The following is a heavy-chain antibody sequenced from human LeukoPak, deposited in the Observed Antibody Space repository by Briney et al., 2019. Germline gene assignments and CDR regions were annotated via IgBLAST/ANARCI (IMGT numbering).Heavy chain of an antibody. CDR2: IKQDGSEK. CDR1: GFTFSSYW. D-gene: IGHD1-26*01. CDR3: ARGMGASI. J-gene: IGHJ3*02. Sequence: PGGSLRLSCAASGFTFSSYWMTWVRQAPGKGLEWVANIKQDGSEKYYVDSVKGRFTISRDNARNSPYLQMDSLRAEDTAVYYCARGMGASIWGQGTMVTVSS. V-gene: IGHV3-7*01.